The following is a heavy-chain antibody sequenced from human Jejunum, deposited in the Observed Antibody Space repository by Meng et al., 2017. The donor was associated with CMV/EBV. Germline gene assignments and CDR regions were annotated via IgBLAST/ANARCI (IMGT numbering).Heavy chain of an antibody. D-gene: IGHD2/OR15-2a*01. V-gene: IGHV1-69*04. Sequence: ASGDPFSSYALSWVRQAPGQGLEWMGRIIPVLGIPTYAQRFQDRVTITADKSTRTAYMELRRLTSEDTAIYYCARASSIVDYAADVWGQGTTVTVSS. CDR2: IIPVLGIP. CDR1: GDPFSSYA. CDR3: ARASSIVDYAADV. J-gene: IGHJ6*02.